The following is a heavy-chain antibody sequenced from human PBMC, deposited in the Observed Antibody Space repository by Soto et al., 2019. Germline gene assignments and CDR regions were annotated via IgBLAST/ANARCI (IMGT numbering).Heavy chain of an antibody. CDR3: ARDRSVTITMIVVARNAFDI. D-gene: IGHD3-22*01. CDR2: ISSSSSYI. CDR1: GFTFSSYS. V-gene: IGHV3-21*01. J-gene: IGHJ3*02. Sequence: GGSLRLSCAASGFTFSSYSMNWVRQAPGKGLEWVSSISSSSSYIYYADSVKGRFTISRDNAKNSLYLQMNSLRAEDTAVYYCARDRSVTITMIVVARNAFDIWGQGTMVTVSS.